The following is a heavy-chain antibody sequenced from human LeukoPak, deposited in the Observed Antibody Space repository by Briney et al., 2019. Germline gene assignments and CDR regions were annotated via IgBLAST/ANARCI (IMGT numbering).Heavy chain of an antibody. CDR2: IYYSGST. Sequence: PSETLSLTCTVSGGSISSYYWSWIRQPPGKGLEWIGYIYYSGSTNYNPSLKSRVTISVDTSKNQFSLKLSSVTAADTAVYYCAREVDSGYDSFDYWGQGTLVTVSS. V-gene: IGHV4-59*12. D-gene: IGHD5-12*01. CDR3: AREVDSGYDSFDY. CDR1: GGSISSYY. J-gene: IGHJ4*02.